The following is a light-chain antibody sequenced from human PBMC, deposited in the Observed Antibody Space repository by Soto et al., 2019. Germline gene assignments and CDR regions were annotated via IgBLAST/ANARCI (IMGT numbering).Light chain of an antibody. J-gene: IGLJ1*01. CDR1: SSDVGAYNR. CDR3: SSYTTSSTYV. CDR2: EVG. V-gene: IGLV2-18*02. Sequence: QSALTQPPSVSGSPGQSVTISCTGTSSDVGAYNRVSWYQQPPGTAPKLIIYEVGNRPSGVPDRFSGSKSGNTASLTISGLQAEDEADYYCSSYTTSSTYVFGTGTKLTVL.